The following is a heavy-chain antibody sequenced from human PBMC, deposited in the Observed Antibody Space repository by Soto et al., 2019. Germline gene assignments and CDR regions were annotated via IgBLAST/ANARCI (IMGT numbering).Heavy chain of an antibody. CDR2: STSDGGST. D-gene: IGHD3-10*01. CDR3: ARESGSQKLRDAFDI. J-gene: IGHJ3*02. V-gene: IGHV3-64*04. CDR1: GFAFSSYD. Sequence: GGSLRLSCSASGFAFSSYDMHWVRLAPGKGLEYVSSSTSDGGSTNFADSVKGRFTISRDNSRNMLYLQMNSLRAEDTAVYYCARESGSQKLRDAFDIWGQGTMVTVSS.